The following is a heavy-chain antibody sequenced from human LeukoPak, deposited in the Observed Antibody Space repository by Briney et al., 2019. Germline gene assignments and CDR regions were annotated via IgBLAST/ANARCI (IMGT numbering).Heavy chain of an antibody. D-gene: IGHD2-2*01. CDR2: IYTRGHT. J-gene: IGHJ3*02. CDR3: ARGRYCTATACYGGDAFDI. Sequence: PTETLSLTCTVSGTPVKTYYWSRIRQPAGRVLEWIGRIYTRGHTNYNPSLKSRVSMSVDTSKSQFSLRLSSVTAADTAVYYCARGRYCTATACYGGDAFDIWGQGTVVTVSS. V-gene: IGHV4-4*07. CDR1: GTPVKTYY.